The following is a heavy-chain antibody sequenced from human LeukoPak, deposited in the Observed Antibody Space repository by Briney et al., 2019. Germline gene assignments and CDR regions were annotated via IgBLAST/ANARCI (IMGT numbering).Heavy chain of an antibody. CDR1: GGSISSGDYY. CDR2: IYYSGST. D-gene: IGHD3-9*01. V-gene: IGHV4-30-4*08. Sequence: SQTLSLTCTVSGGSISSGDYYWSWIRQPPRKGLEWIGYIYYSGSTYYNPSLKSRVTISVDTSKNQFSLKLSSVTAADTAVYYCARETGILTGYTYYFDYWGQGTLVTVSS. J-gene: IGHJ4*02. CDR3: ARETGILTGYTYYFDY.